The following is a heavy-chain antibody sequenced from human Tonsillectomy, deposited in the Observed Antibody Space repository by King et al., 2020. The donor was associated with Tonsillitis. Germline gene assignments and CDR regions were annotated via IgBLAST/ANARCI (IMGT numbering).Heavy chain of an antibody. J-gene: IGHJ3*02. CDR3: GREYWGAFDI. V-gene: IGHV3-11*04. CDR1: GFTFSDYY. Sequence: VQLVESGGGLVKPGGSLRLSCAASGFTFSDYYMSWIRQAPGKGLEWISFINPVGTSTDYVDSVRGRFTISRDNAKNSMCLQMNSLRADDTGVYYCGREYWGAFDIWGQGTMVTVSS. D-gene: IGHD2-8*02. CDR2: INPVGTST.